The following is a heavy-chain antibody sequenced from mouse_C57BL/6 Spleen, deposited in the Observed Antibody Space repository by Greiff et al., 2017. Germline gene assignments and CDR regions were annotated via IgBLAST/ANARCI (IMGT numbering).Heavy chain of an antibody. V-gene: IGHV1-7*01. CDR1: GYTFTSYW. D-gene: IGHD2-4*01. CDR2: INPSSGYT. J-gene: IGHJ3*01. CDR3: AKHDYDEGWFAY. Sequence: QVQLQQSGAELAKPGASVKLSCKASGYTFTSYWMHWVKQRPGQGLEGIGYINPSSGYTKYNQKFKDKATLTADKSSSTAYMQLSSLTYEDSAVYYCAKHDYDEGWFAYWGQGTLVTVSA.